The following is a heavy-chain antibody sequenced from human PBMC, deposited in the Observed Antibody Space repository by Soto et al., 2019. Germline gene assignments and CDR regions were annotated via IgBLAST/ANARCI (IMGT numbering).Heavy chain of an antibody. J-gene: IGHJ5*02. CDR2: IYYSGST. CDR3: AREAVAYYDSGSYNWFDP. CDR1: GGSISSGGYY. V-gene: IGHV4-31*03. Sequence: QVQLQESGPGLVKPSQTLSLTCTVSGGSISSGGYYWSWIRQSPGKGLEWIGYIYYSGSTYYNPSLERRVTISVDTPNNQCSLKMRFVTAADTAVYYCAREAVAYYDSGSYNWFDPWGQGILVTVSS. D-gene: IGHD3-10*01.